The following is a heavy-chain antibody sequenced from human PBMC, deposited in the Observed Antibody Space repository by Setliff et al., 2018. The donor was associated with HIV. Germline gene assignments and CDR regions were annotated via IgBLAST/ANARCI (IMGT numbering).Heavy chain of an antibody. CDR3: ARSPGVFDY. J-gene: IGHJ4*02. V-gene: IGHV3-53*01. CDR1: EVIVSNNY. Sequence: AGGSLSLSCAVSEVIVSNNYMSWVRQAPGKGLEWVSVIYSGGSTDHADSVKGRFTISRDNSKNTVYLQMTSLRAEDTAVYYCARSPGVFDYWGQGTPVTVSS. D-gene: IGHD3-3*01. CDR2: IYSGGST.